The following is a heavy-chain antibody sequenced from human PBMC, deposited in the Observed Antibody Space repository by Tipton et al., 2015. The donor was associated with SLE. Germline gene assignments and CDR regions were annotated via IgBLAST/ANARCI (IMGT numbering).Heavy chain of an antibody. J-gene: IGHJ3*02. Sequence: SLRLSCAASGFTFSSYAMSWVRQAPGKGLEWVSVITGSGGSTYYADSVKGRFTISRDNSKNTLYLQMNSLRAEDTAVYYCAKDRHSSSGLGALDIWGQGTMVTVSS. CDR2: ITGSGGST. V-gene: IGHV3-23*01. CDR1: GFTFSSYA. CDR3: AKDRHSSSGLGALDI. D-gene: IGHD6-6*01.